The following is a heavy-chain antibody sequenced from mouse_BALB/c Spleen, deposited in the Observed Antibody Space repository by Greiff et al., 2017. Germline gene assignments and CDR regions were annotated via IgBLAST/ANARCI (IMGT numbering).Heavy chain of an antibody. D-gene: IGHD2-4*01. J-gene: IGHJ4*01. CDR2: IWAGGST. V-gene: IGHV2-9*02. CDR3: ARDPLSTMISAMDY. CDR1: GFSLTSYG. Sequence: VQRVESGPGLVAPSQSLSITCTVSGFSLTSYGVHWVRQPPGKGLEWLGVIWAGGSTNYNSALMSRLSISKDNSKSQVFLKMNSLQTDDTAMYYCARDPLSTMISAMDYWGQGTSVTVSS.